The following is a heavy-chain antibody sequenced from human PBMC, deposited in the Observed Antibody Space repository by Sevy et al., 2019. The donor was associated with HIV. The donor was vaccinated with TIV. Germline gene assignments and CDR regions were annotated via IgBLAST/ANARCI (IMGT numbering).Heavy chain of an antibody. CDR2: ISYGGSNQ. Sequence: LSLTCAASGFTFSSYGMHWVRHAPGKGLEGVAVISYGGSNQYYADSAKGRFTISRDNSKNTLYLQMNSLGAEDTAVYYCAKGVGVAGTVYWGQGTLVTVSS. J-gene: IGHJ4*02. D-gene: IGHD6-19*01. CDR3: AKGVGVAGTVY. CDR1: GFTFSSYG. V-gene: IGHV3-30*18.